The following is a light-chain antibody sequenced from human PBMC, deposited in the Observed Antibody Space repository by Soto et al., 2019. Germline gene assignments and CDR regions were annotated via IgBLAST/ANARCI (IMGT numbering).Light chain of an antibody. CDR2: EVR. CDR1: SSDVGSYNY. V-gene: IGLV2-14*01. CDR3: SSYTTSTTQV. J-gene: IGLJ2*01. Sequence: QSVLTQPASVSGSPGQSITISCTGTSSDVGSYNYVSWYQQHPGKAPKLMIYEVRNRPSGVSDRFSGSKSGKTASLTIFGLQAEDEADYYCSSYTTSTTQVFCGGTKVTVL.